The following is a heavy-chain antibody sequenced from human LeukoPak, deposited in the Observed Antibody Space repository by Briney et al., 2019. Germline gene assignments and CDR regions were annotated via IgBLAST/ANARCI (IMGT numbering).Heavy chain of an antibody. Sequence: PGGSLRPSCAASGFTFSSYGMHWVRQAPGKGLEWVAVISYDGSNKYYADSVKGRFTISRDNSKNTLYLQMNSLRAEDTAVYYCAKDGLRLGELSYWGQGTLVTVSS. CDR1: GFTFSSYG. CDR2: ISYDGSNK. CDR3: AKDGLRLGELSY. J-gene: IGHJ4*02. V-gene: IGHV3-30*18. D-gene: IGHD3-16*02.